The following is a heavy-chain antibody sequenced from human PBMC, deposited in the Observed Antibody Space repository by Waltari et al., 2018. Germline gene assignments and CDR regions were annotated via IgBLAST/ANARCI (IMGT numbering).Heavy chain of an antibody. J-gene: IGHJ3*02. D-gene: IGHD1-7*01. CDR3: ARAVWYNWNSGAFDI. V-gene: IGHV1-18*01. CDR2: ISAYNGNT. Sequence: QVQLVQSGAAVKKPGASVKVSCKASVYTFTSYGISWVRQAPGQGLEWMGWISAYNGNTNDAQKLQGRVTMTTDTSTSTAYMELRSLRSDDTAVYYCARAVWYNWNSGAFDIWGQGTMVTVSS. CDR1: VYTFTSYG.